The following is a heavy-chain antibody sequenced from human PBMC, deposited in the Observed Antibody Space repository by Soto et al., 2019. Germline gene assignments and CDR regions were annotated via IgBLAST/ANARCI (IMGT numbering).Heavy chain of an antibody. CDR2: IIPIFGTA. J-gene: IGHJ6*02. V-gene: IGHV1-69*13. D-gene: IGHD2-2*01. Sequence: SVKVSCKASGGTFSSYAISWVRQAPGQGLEWMGGIIPIFGTANYAQKFQGRVTITADESTSTAYMELSSLRSEDTAVYYCARGRRYCSSTSCYLLGYYYYYYGMDVWGQGTTVTVSS. CDR3: ARGRRYCSSTSCYLLGYYYYYYGMDV. CDR1: GGTFSSYA.